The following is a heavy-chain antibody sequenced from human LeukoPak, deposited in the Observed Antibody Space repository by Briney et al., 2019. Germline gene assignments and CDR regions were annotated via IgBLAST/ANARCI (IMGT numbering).Heavy chain of an antibody. V-gene: IGHV1-18*01. D-gene: IGHD2-2*02. Sequence: ASVKVSRKASGYTFTSYGIIWVRQAPGQGLEWMGWITTYNGNTNYARKFQDRVTVTTDTSTSTAYMELRSLRSDDTAVYFCARGELAFCSTTTCYSSFDYWGQGTLVTVSS. J-gene: IGHJ4*02. CDR3: ARGELAFCSTTTCYSSFDY. CDR2: ITTYNGNT. CDR1: GYTFTSYG.